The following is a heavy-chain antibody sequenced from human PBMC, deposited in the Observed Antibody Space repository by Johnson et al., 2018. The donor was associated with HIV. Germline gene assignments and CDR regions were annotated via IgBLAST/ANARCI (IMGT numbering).Heavy chain of an antibody. CDR1: GFTVSSNY. V-gene: IGHV3-66*01. J-gene: IGHJ3*02. CDR3: AKDMGRYSGSYGNYDAFDI. Sequence: VQLVESGGGLVQPGGSLRLSCAAPGFTVSSNYMSWVRQAPGKGLEWVSVIYSGGSTYYADSVKGRFTISRDNAKNTLYLQMNSLRAEDTAVYYCAKDMGRYSGSYGNYDAFDIWGQGTMVTVSS. D-gene: IGHD1-26*01. CDR2: IYSGGST.